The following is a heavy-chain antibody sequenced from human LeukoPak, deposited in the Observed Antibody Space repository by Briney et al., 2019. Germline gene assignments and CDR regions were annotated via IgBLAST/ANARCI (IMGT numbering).Heavy chain of an antibody. CDR2: IYYSGST. J-gene: IGHJ3*02. D-gene: IGHD5-24*01. V-gene: IGHV4-59*01. CDR1: GGXISSYY. CDR3: ARGRWLQLDAFDI. Sequence: SETLSLTCTVSGGXISSYYWSWIRQPPGKGLEWIGYIYYSGSTNYNPSLKSRVTISVDTSMNEFSLKLSSVTAADTAVYYCARGRWLQLDAFDIWGQGTMVTVSS.